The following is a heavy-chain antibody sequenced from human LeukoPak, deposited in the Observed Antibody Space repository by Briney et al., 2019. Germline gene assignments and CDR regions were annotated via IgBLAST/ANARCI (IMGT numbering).Heavy chain of an antibody. CDR1: GFVFGTYA. D-gene: IGHD3-10*01. CDR3: ANLYGSRRYYFDY. V-gene: IGHV3-23*01. J-gene: IGHJ4*02. Sequence: AGSMTICCTAYGFVFGTYAMGWVRQAPGKGLEWVSTISDIGGYTYYADSVKGRFTISRDNSENTLYLQMSSLRAEDTAVYYCANLYGSRRYYFDYWGQGTLVTVSS. CDR2: ISDIGGYT.